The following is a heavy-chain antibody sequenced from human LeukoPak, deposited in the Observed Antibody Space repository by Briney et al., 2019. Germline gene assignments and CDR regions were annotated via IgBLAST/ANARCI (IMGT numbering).Heavy chain of an antibody. D-gene: IGHD6-25*01. V-gene: IGHV3-9*01. Sequence: KAGGSLRLSCAASGFTFDYYAMHWVRQAPGKGLEWVSGISWNSGSIGYAGSVKGRFTISRDNAKNSLYLQMNSLRAEDTALYYCAKPATARSYYYYMDVWGKGTTVTVSS. CDR1: GFTFDYYA. J-gene: IGHJ6*03. CDR2: ISWNSGSI. CDR3: AKPATARSYYYYMDV.